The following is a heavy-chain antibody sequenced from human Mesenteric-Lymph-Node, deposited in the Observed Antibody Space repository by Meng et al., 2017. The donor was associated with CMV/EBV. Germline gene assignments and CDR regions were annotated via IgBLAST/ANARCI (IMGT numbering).Heavy chain of an antibody. CDR2: IYYSGST. D-gene: IGHD6-6*01. Sequence: SETLSLTCTVSGGSISSSSYYWGWIRQPPGKGLEWIGSIYYSGSTYYNPSLKSRVTISVDTSKNQFSLKLSSVTAADTAVYYCASSSSERYYYGMDVWGQGTTVTVSS. CDR1: GGSISSSSYY. CDR3: ASSSSERYYYGMDV. V-gene: IGHV4-39*01. J-gene: IGHJ6*02.